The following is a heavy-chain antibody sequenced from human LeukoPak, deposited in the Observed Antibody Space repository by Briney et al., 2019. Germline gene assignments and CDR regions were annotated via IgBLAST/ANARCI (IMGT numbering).Heavy chain of an antibody. V-gene: IGHV1-2*06. CDR3: ARLKGSQH. Sequence: ASVKVSCKASAYTFTGSYIHWVRQAPGLGLEWMGRINPNSGGTNYAQKFQGRVTMTRDTSISTAYMELSGLTFDDTAVYYCARLKGSQHWGQGTLVTVSS. J-gene: IGHJ1*01. CDR2: INPNSGGT. CDR1: AYTFTGSY.